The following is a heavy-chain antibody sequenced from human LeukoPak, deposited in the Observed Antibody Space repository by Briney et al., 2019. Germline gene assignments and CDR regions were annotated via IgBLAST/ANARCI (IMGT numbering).Heavy chain of an antibody. V-gene: IGHV4-59*01. CDR2: IYYSGST. Sequence: PSETLSLTCTVSGGSISSYYWSWIRQPPGRGLEWIGYIYYSGSTNYSPSLKSRVTISVDTSKNQFSLKLSSVTAADTAVYYCARANYDSSGYYYVPRAYFDYWGQGTLVTVSS. J-gene: IGHJ4*02. CDR1: GGSISSYY. CDR3: ARANYDSSGYYYVPRAYFDY. D-gene: IGHD3-22*01.